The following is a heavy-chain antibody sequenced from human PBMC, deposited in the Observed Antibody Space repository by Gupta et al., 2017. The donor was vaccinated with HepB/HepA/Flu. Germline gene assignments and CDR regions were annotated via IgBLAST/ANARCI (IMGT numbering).Heavy chain of an antibody. CDR3: ARAQGYCSSTSCYSAFDI. V-gene: IGHV1-2*02. Sequence: QVQLVQSGAEVKKPGASVTVSCEASGYTFTGYFIHCVRQAPGQGLEWMGWISPNSGGTNYAQKFQGRVTMTRDTSISTAYMELSRLRSDDTAVYYCARAQGYCSSTSCYSAFDIWGQGTMVTVSS. CDR1: GYTFTGYF. D-gene: IGHD2-2*02. CDR2: ISPNSGGT. J-gene: IGHJ3*02.